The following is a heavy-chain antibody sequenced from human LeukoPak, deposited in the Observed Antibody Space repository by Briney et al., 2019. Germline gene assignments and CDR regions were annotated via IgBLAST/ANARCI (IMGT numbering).Heavy chain of an antibody. CDR3: AKERGHSKPFDY. V-gene: IGHV3-23*01. J-gene: IGHJ4*02. CDR2: ISDSGDAT. CDR1: GFIFRHYG. D-gene: IGHD4-23*01. Sequence: GGSLGLPFEFSGFIFRHYGLNWAPRPPGRGREGVSAISDSGDATYYADSVKGRFTISRDNSKSTLYLQMNNLRAEDTALYYCAKERGHSKPFDYWGQGTLVTVSS.